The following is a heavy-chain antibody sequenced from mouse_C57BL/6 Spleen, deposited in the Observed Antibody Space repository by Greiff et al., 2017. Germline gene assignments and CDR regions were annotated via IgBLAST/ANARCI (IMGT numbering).Heavy chain of an antibody. Sequence: DVQLVESGGDLVKPGGSLKLSCAASGFTFSSYGMSWVRQTPDKRLEWVATISSGGSYTYSPDSVKGRFTISRDNAKNTLYLQMSSLKSEDTAMYYCARQHYYGSSYDAMDYWGQGTSVTVSS. CDR2: ISSGGSYT. CDR3: ARQHYYGSSYDAMDY. J-gene: IGHJ4*01. D-gene: IGHD1-1*01. V-gene: IGHV5-6*01. CDR1: GFTFSSYG.